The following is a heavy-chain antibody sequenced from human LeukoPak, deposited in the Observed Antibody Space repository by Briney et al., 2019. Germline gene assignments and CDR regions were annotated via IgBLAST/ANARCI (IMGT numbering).Heavy chain of an antibody. CDR2: IWYDGSNK. Sequence: GGALRLSCAASGFTFSNYGMRGVRQAPGKGLQGVAVIWYDGSNKYYASSVKGRFTIFRDNSKNTLYLQMNSLRAEDTAVYYCAKDPHYYGSGSYGVYMDVWGKGTTVTVSS. CDR1: GFTFSNYG. J-gene: IGHJ6*03. CDR3: AKDPHYYGSGSYGVYMDV. D-gene: IGHD3-10*01. V-gene: IGHV3-33*06.